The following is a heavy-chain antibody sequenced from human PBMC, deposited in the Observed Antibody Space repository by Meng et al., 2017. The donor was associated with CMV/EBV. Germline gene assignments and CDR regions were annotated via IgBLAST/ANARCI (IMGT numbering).Heavy chain of an antibody. Sequence: QLVPSGAEMKKPGASVKVSSTASGFTFSDYYIHWVRQAPGQGLEWMGWVNSNNDATNYARKFQGRVSMTRDTSISTAHMELSRLMSDDTAVYYCVRSSGWSLFDYWGQGTLVTVSS. CDR1: GFTFSDYY. CDR2: VNSNNDAT. V-gene: IGHV1-2*02. CDR3: VRSSGWSLFDY. J-gene: IGHJ4*02. D-gene: IGHD6-19*01.